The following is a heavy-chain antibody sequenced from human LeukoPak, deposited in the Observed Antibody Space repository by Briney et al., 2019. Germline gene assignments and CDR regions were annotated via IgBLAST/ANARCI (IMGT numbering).Heavy chain of an antibody. CDR2: ILYSGST. D-gene: IGHD4-17*01. CDR3: TRRNTADASIDL. V-gene: IGHV4-59*11. J-gene: IGHJ5*02. CDR1: GGSLSGHW. Sequence: SETLSLTCSVSGGSLSGHWWTWVRQPPGEGLEWIGDILYSGSTNYNPSLKSRLSILVDTPTNQFSLKLNSVTAADTAMYYCTRRNTADASIDLWGQGILVIASS.